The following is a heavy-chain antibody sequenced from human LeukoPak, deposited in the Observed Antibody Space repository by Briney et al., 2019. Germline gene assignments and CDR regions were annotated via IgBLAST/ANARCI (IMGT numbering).Heavy chain of an antibody. CDR2: INTDGNIT. V-gene: IGHV3-74*01. Sequence: PGGSLRLSCAASGFTFSSYWMHWVRQAPGRGPVWVSRINTDGNITTYADSVKGRFTISRDNAKNALHLQMNTLRAEDTAVYYCARELSGTSSRHFDYWGQGTLVTVSS. CDR3: ARELSGTSSRHFDY. J-gene: IGHJ4*02. D-gene: IGHD2-2*01. CDR1: GFTFSSYW.